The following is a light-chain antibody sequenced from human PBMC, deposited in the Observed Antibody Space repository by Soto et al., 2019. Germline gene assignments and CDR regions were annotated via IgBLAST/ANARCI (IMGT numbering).Light chain of an antibody. CDR3: QQSYSTPRT. CDR1: QSISSY. V-gene: IGKV1-39*01. CDR2: AAS. Sequence: DIQMTQSPSSLSASVGDRVTITCRASQSISSYLNWYQQKPGKDPKLLIYAASSLQSGVPSRFSGSVSGTDFTLTISSLQPEDFATYYCQQSYSTPRTFGQGTKVDI. J-gene: IGKJ1*01.